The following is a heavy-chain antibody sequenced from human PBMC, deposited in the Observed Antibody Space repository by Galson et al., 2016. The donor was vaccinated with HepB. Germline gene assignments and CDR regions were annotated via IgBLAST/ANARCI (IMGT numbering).Heavy chain of an antibody. D-gene: IGHD3-10*01. CDR1: GFTFSSYT. J-gene: IGHJ5*02. CDR3: ARGVGSASS. Sequence: SLRLSCAASGFTFSSYTMSWFRQAPGRGLEWVASLSGSRGYIYYADSVKGRFTISRDNNKNSLSLQMNSLRVDDTAVYYCARGVGSASSWGQGTLVLVS. V-gene: IGHV3-21*01. CDR2: LSGSRGYI.